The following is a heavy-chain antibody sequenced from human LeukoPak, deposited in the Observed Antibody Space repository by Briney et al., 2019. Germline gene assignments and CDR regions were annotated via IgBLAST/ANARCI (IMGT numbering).Heavy chain of an antibody. CDR2: IYYSGST. J-gene: IGHJ4*02. Sequence: SETLSLTCTVSGGSIISSNSYWGWIRQPPGRGLEWIGSIYYSGSTYYNPSLKSRLTISVDTSKIQFSLKLSSVTAADTAVYYCARQWDYSDSSGSALNYFDYWGQGTLVTVSS. CDR3: ARQWDYSDSSGSALNYFDY. D-gene: IGHD3-22*01. V-gene: IGHV4-39*01. CDR1: GGSIISSNSY.